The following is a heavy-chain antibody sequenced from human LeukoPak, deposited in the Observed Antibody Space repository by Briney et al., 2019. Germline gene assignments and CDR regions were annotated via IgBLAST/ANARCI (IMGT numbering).Heavy chain of an antibody. CDR3: ARGPYSGSWFDP. V-gene: IGHV4-59*01. CDR1: GGSISSYY. J-gene: IGHJ5*02. CDR2: IYYSGST. D-gene: IGHD1-26*01. Sequence: KPSETLSLTCTVSGGSISSYYWSWIRQPPGKGLEWIGYIYYSGSTNYNPSLKSRVTISVDTSKNQFSLKLSSVTAADTAVYYCARGPYSGSWFDPWGQGTLVTVSS.